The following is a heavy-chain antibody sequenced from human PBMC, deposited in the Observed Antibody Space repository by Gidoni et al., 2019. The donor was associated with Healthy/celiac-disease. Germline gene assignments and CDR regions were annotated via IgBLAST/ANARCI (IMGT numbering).Heavy chain of an antibody. V-gene: IGHV3-23*01. CDR2: ISGSGGST. CDR3: AKDRSITMIVGIDY. J-gene: IGHJ4*02. Sequence: VQLLESGGGLVQPGGSLRLPCAASGFPFSSNAMRWVRPAPGKGLDWVSAISGSGGSTYYADSVKGRFTISRDNSKNTLYLQMNSLRAEDTAVYYCAKDRSITMIVGIDYWGQGTLVTVSS. D-gene: IGHD3-22*01. CDR1: GFPFSSNA.